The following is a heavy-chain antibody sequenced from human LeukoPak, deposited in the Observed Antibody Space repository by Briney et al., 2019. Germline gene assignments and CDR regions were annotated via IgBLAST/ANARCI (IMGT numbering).Heavy chain of an antibody. J-gene: IGHJ6*02. V-gene: IGHV1-69*13. CDR2: IIPIFGTA. D-gene: IGHD3-3*01. CDR3: ARRGFWSGYYTDYYYYGMDV. Sequence: SVKVSCKASGGTFSSYAISWVRQAPGQGLEWVGGIIPIFGTANYAQKFQGRVTITADESTSTAYMELSSLRSEDTAVYYCARRGFWSGYYTDYYYYGMDVWGQGTTVTVSS. CDR1: GGTFSSYA.